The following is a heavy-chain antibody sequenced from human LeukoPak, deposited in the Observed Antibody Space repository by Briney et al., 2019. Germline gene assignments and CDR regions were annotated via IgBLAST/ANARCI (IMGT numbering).Heavy chain of an antibody. V-gene: IGHV1-18*01. CDR1: GYKFSSSG. CDR2: IIPYSGDT. CDR3: AKHFTGQPSDAFDI. D-gene: IGHD1-1*01. J-gene: IGHJ3*02. Sequence: ASVKVSCKASGYKFSSSGTCWVRQTPGQGVEWTARIIPYSGDTTYVQTPQGRLITTTDTNTSTAYLHLRSLRADDTTVDYCAKHFTGQPSDAFDIWGQGTMVTVSS.